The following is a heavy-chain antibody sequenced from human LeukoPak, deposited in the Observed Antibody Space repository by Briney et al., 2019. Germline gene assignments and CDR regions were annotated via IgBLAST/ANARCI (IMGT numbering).Heavy chain of an antibody. CDR2: ISYDGSNK. CDR1: GFTFSSYA. D-gene: IGHD4-17*01. Sequence: GGSLRLSCVASGFTFSSYAMHWVRQAPGKGLEWVAVISYDGSNKYYADSVKGRFTISRDNSKNTLYLQMNSLRAEDRAVYYCAKVNPDDYGDFAPHIDYWGQGTLVTVSS. J-gene: IGHJ4*02. V-gene: IGHV3-30-3*01. CDR3: AKVNPDDYGDFAPHIDY.